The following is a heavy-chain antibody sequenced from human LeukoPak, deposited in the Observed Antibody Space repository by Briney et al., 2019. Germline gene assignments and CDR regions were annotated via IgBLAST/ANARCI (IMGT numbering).Heavy chain of an antibody. CDR2: MYYSGSA. D-gene: IGHD5-12*01. CDR3: ARGSSGYDLPDY. J-gene: IGHJ4*02. CDR1: GGSISSYY. V-gene: IGHV4-59*01. Sequence: SETLPLTCTVSGGSISSYYWSWIRQPPGKGLEWIGYMYYSGSANYNPSLKSRVTISVDTSKNQFSLKLSSVTAADTAVYFCARGSSGYDLPDYWGQGTLVTVSS.